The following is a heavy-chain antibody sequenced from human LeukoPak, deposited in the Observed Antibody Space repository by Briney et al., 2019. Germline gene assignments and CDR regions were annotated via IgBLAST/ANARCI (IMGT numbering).Heavy chain of an antibody. D-gene: IGHD3-22*01. CDR1: GFTFSSYE. Sequence: GGSLRLSCAASGFTFSSYEMNWVRQAPGKGLDWVAYISRGGRTVDYADSVKGRFTISRDSAKNALYLQMNSLRAEDTAVYYCARVAMIVAKPYDNWGQGTLVTVSS. CDR2: ISRGGRTV. CDR3: ARVAMIVAKPYDN. V-gene: IGHV3-48*03. J-gene: IGHJ4*02.